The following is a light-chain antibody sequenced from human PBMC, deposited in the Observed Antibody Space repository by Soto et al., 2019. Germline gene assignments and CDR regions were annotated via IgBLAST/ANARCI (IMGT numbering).Light chain of an antibody. CDR2: SAS. J-gene: IGKJ1*01. V-gene: IGKV3-20*01. CDR3: QQYGSSPAWT. CDR1: QSVSSSY. Sequence: IVLTQSPGTLSLSPGERDTLSCRASQSVSSSYLAWYQQKPGQAPRLLIYSASTRATGIPDRFSGSGSGTDFTLTISRLEPEDFAVYYCQQYGSSPAWTFGQGNKGDIK.